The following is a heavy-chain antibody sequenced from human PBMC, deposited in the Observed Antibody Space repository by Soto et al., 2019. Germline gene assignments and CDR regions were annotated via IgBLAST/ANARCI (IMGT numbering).Heavy chain of an antibody. CDR1: GFSLSTTAVAPVG. CDR3: APRPCGGTLPFDS. CDR2: IYWNDDK. V-gene: IGHV2-5*01. D-gene: IGHD1-1*01. J-gene: IGHJ4*02. Sequence: KESGPTLVNPTQTLTLTCSFSGFSLSTTAVAPVGVGWFRQSPGKALEWLALIYWNDDKRYSPSLRRRLTITKDTSKNHVVLTMTNMDPVDTATYFCAPRPCGGTLPFDSWGPGTLVTVSS.